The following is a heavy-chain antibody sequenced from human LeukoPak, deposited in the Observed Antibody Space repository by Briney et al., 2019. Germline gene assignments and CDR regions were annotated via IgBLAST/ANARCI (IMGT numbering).Heavy chain of an antibody. Sequence: PSETLSLTCAVSGYSISSGYYWGWIRQPPGKGLEWIGSIYHSGSTYYNPSLKSRVTISVDTSKNQFSLKLSSVTAADTAVYCCARRVPGYDSSGPEDAFDIWGQGTMVTVSS. CDR2: IYHSGST. CDR3: ARRVPGYDSSGPEDAFDI. V-gene: IGHV4-38-2*01. J-gene: IGHJ3*02. CDR1: GYSISSGYY. D-gene: IGHD3-22*01.